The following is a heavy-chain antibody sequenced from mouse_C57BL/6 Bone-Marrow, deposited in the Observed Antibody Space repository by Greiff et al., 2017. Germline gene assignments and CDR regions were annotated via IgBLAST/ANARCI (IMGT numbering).Heavy chain of an antibody. CDR3: ARMRIYDGYDGAMDY. J-gene: IGHJ4*01. D-gene: IGHD2-3*01. V-gene: IGHV8-12*01. Sequence: QVTLKESGPGILQSSQTLSLTCSFSGFSLSTSGMGVSWIRQPSGKGLEWLAHIYWDDDKRYNPSLKSRLTISKDTSRNQVFLKITSVDAADTATYYCARMRIYDGYDGAMDYWGQGTSVTVSS. CDR1: GFSLSTSGMG. CDR2: IYWDDDK.